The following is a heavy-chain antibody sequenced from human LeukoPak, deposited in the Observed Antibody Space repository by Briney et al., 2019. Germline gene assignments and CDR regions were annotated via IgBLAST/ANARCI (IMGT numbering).Heavy chain of an antibody. CDR2: IIPILGIA. CDR1: GGTFSSYA. D-gene: IGHD3-10*01. V-gene: IGHV1-69*04. J-gene: IGHJ4*02. Sequence: ASVKVSCKASGGTFSSYAISWVRQAPGQGLEWMGRIIPILGIANYAQKFQGRVTITADESTSTAYMELSSLRSEDTAVYYCARDTLYGSGSYSDYWGQGTLVTVSS. CDR3: ARDTLYGSGSYSDY.